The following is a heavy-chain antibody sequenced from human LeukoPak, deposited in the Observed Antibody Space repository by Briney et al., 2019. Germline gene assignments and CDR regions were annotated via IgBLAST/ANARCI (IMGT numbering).Heavy chain of an antibody. Sequence: PGGSLRLSCTASGFTFGDYAMSWVRQAPGKGLEWVGFIRSKAYGGTTEYAASVKGRFTISRDDSKSIAYLQMNSLKTEDTAVYYCTRAPYGDSFDYWGQETLVTVST. CDR3: TRAPYGDSFDY. CDR1: GFTFGDYA. CDR2: IRSKAYGGTT. D-gene: IGHD4-17*01. J-gene: IGHJ4*02. V-gene: IGHV3-49*04.